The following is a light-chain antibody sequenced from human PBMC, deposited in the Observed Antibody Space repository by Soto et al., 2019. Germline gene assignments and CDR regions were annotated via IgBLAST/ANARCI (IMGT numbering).Light chain of an antibody. J-gene: IGKJ1*01. CDR1: QGISNY. Sequence: DIQMTQSPSSLSASVGDRVTITCRASQGISNYLAWYQQKPGKVPKLLIYAASTLQSGVPSRFSGSGSGTDFTLTISSLQPEDVAAYYSQKYNSAPRTFGQGAKVEIK. V-gene: IGKV1-27*01. CDR3: QKYNSAPRT. CDR2: AAS.